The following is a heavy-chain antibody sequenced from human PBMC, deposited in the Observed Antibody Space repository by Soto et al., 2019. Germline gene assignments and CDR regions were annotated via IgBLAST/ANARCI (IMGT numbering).Heavy chain of an antibody. V-gene: IGHV3-21*01. Sequence: EVQLVESGGGLVKPGGSLRLSCAASGFTFSSYTMNWVRQAPGKGLEWVSSISSSSSYIYYADSVKGRFTISRDNTKNSLYLQMNSLRAEDTAVYYLARAKYYYASHTGGGFDPWGQGTLVTVSS. CDR1: GFTFSSYT. CDR2: ISSSSSYI. D-gene: IGHD3-10*01. J-gene: IGHJ5*02. CDR3: ARAKYYYASHTGGGFDP.